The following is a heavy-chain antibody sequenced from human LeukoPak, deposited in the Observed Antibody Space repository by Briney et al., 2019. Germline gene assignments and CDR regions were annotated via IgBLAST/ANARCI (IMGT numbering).Heavy chain of an antibody. D-gene: IGHD3-9*01. Sequence: GGSLRLSCAASGFTFSSYSMNWVRQAPGKGLEWVSSISSSSSYIYYADSVKGRFTISRDNAKNSLYLQMNSLRAEDTAVYYCARDSLVDWLSVPYYFDYWGQGTLVTVSS. CDR1: GFTFSSYS. J-gene: IGHJ4*02. CDR3: ARDSLVDWLSVPYYFDY. CDR2: ISSSSSYI. V-gene: IGHV3-21*01.